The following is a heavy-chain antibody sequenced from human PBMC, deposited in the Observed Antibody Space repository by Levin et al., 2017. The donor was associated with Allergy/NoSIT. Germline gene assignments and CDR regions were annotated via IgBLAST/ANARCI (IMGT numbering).Heavy chain of an antibody. J-gene: IGHJ4*02. CDR2: IYNSGST. D-gene: IGHD3-9*01. CDR3: ARQCYDILTGYYNFDY. Sequence: SQTLSLPCTVSCGSISSSISYWGWIRQAPGKGLEWIGSIYNSGSTYYNPSLKSRVTTSVDTAKNQFSLKLSSVTAADTAVYYCARQCYDILTGYYNFDYWGQGTLVTVSS. V-gene: IGHV4-39*01. CDR1: CGSISSSISY.